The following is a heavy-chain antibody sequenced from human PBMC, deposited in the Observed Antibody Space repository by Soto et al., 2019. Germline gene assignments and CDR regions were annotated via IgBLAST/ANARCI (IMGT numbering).Heavy chain of an antibody. V-gene: IGHV3-15*07. CDR2: IKSNTDGGTT. J-gene: IGHJ1*01. CDR3: ARDLGSSWYPEYFQH. Sequence: GGSLEFSWAALGFTLRKAGMNWAGRAQGQGLESVGRIKSNTDGGTTDYAAPVKGRFTISRDDSKNTLYLQMNSLRAEDTAVYYCARDLGSSWYPEYFQHWGQGTLVTVSS. CDR1: GFTLRKAG. D-gene: IGHD6-13*01.